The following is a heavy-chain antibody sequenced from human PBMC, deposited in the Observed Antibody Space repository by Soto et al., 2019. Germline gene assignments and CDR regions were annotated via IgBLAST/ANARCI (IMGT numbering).Heavy chain of an antibody. CDR1: GDTFSSYA. D-gene: IGHD5-18*01. J-gene: IGHJ3*02. Sequence: QVQLVQSGAEVKKPGSSVKVSCKASGDTFSSYAISWVRQAPGQGLEWMGGIIPIFGTANYAQKFQGRVTITADESTSTAYMELSSLRSEDTAVYYCARDLVDTAMVISDAFDIWGQGTMVTVSS. CDR3: ARDLVDTAMVISDAFDI. V-gene: IGHV1-69*01. CDR2: IIPIFGTA.